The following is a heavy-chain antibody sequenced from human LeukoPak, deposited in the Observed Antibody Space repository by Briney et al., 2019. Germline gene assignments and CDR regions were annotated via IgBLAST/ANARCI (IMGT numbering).Heavy chain of an antibody. CDR3: ARVGLYGDGPKN. J-gene: IGHJ4*02. Sequence: ASVKVSCKASGYTFTSYEVNWVRQATGQGLEWMGWMNPNSGNTGYGQNFQGRITMTRDTSTSTAYMELSSLRSEDTAVYYCARVGLYGDGPKNWGQGTLVTVSS. V-gene: IGHV1-8*01. CDR1: GYTFTSYE. D-gene: IGHD4-17*01. CDR2: MNPNSGNT.